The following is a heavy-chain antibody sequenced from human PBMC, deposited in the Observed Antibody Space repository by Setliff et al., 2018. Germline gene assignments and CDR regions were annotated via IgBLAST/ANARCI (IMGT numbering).Heavy chain of an antibody. CDR3: ARLPKIVTGYYGSHYYYYMDV. J-gene: IGHJ6*03. CDR1: GGSISSGSDY. Sequence: SETLSLTCTVSGGSISSGSDYWAWIRQPPGKGLEWLGTVYHSGGTYYNPSLRSRVTISVDTSKNQFSLKVSSVTAADTAVYYCARLPKIVTGYYGSHYYYYMDVWGKGTTVTVSS. D-gene: IGHD3-9*01. V-gene: IGHV4-39*01. CDR2: VYHSGGT.